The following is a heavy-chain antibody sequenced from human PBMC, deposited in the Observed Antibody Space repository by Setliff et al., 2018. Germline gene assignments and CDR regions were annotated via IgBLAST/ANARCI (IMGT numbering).Heavy chain of an antibody. D-gene: IGHD2-8*01. CDR2: ISAYNGKT. Sequence: ASVKVSCKASGYTLSNSILSWVRQAPGQGLEWVGWISAYNGKTYFAQKFQDRITLTTDASTNTGYLELRGLRSDDTAVYYCLRLVRYCTKIACQATSGDEVWGLGTLVTVSA. CDR1: GYTLSNSI. V-gene: IGHV1-18*01. J-gene: IGHJ4*02. CDR3: LRLVRYCTKIACQATSGDEV.